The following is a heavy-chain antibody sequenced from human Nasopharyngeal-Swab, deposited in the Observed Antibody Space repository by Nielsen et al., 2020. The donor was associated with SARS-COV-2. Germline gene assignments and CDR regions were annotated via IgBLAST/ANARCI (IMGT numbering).Heavy chain of an antibody. J-gene: IGHJ3*02. Sequence: ASVNVSCKAYGYTFTSYYMHWVRQAPGQGLEWMGIINPSGGSTSYAQKFQGRVTMTRDTSTSTVYMELSSLRSEDTAVYYCARERTVTTAGDAFYIWGQGTMVTVSS. D-gene: IGHD4-17*01. CDR2: INPSGGST. CDR3: ARERTVTTAGDAFYI. CDR1: GYTFTSYY. V-gene: IGHV1-46*01.